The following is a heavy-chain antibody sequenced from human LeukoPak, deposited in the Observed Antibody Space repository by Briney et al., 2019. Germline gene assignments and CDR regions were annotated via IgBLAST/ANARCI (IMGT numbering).Heavy chain of an antibody. CDR2: IKSKTDGGTT. V-gene: IGHV3-15*01. CDR3: TTEAMITFGGVIDIFDY. J-gene: IGHJ4*02. Sequence: GGSLRLSCAASGFTFSNAWMSWVRQAPGKGLEWVGRIKSKTDGGTTDYAAPVKGRFTISRDDSKNTLYLQMNSLKTEDTAVYYCTTEAMITFGGVIDIFDYWGQGTLVTVSS. D-gene: IGHD3-16*02. CDR1: GFTFSNAW.